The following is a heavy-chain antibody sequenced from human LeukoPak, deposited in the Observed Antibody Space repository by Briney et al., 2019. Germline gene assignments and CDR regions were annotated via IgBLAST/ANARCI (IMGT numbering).Heavy chain of an antibody. CDR2: TYYRSKWYN. Sequence: QTLSLTSAISGDSVSSNITAWNWIRQSPSKGLEWLGRTYYRSKWYNDYAVSVKSRITINPDTSKNQFSLQLISVTPEDTAVYYCARGWAFDYWGQGTLVTVSS. D-gene: IGHD3-16*01. V-gene: IGHV6-1*01. CDR3: ARGWAFDY. J-gene: IGHJ4*02. CDR1: GDSVSSNITA.